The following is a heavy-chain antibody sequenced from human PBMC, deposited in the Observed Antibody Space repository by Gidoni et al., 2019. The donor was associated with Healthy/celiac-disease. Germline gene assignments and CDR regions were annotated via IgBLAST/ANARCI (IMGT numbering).Heavy chain of an antibody. CDR1: GFTFSSYG. J-gene: IGHJ4*02. V-gene: IGHV3-33*01. CDR2: IWYDGSNK. Sequence: QVQLVESGGGVVQPGRSLRLSCAASGFTFSSYGMHWVRQAPGTGLEWVAVIWYDGSNKYYADSVKGRFTISRDNSKNTLYLQMNSLRAEDTAVYYCAREGGYSGYVGYWGQGTLVTVSS. CDR3: AREGGYSGYVGY. D-gene: IGHD5-12*01.